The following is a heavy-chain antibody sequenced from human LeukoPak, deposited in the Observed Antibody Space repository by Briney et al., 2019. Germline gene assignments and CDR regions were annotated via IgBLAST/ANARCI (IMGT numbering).Heavy chain of an antibody. CDR1: GFTFSDYG. D-gene: IGHD3-22*01. V-gene: IGHV3-33*01. J-gene: IGHJ5*02. Sequence: PGGSLRLSCAASGFTFSDYGMNWVRQAPGKGLEWVALIYYDGRNKNYADSVKGRFTISRDNPKNTLYLKMNSLRVEDTAVYYCARDTGYYDSSGYYLYYWFDPWGQGTLVTVS. CDR2: IYYDGRNK. CDR3: ARDTGYYDSSGYYLYYWFDP.